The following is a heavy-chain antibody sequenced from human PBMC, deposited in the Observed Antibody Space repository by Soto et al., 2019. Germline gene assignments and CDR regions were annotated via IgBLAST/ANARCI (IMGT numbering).Heavy chain of an antibody. CDR3: ARAVAEPYYYYGMDV. D-gene: IGHD6-19*01. CDR2: IYYSGST. J-gene: IGHJ6*02. Sequence: SETLSLTCTVSGGSISSSSYYWGWIRQPPGKGLEWIGSIYYSGSTYYNPSLKSRVTISVDTSKNQFSLKLSSVTAADTAVYYCARAVAEPYYYYGMDVWAKGPRSPSP. V-gene: IGHV4-39*01. CDR1: GGSISSSSYY.